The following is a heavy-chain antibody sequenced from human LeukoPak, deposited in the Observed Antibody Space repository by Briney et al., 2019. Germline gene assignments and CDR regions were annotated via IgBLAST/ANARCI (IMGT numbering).Heavy chain of an antibody. Sequence: GGSLXLSCAASGFTFSSYGMHWVRQAPGKGLEWVAFIRHDGSNKYYADSVKGRFTISRDNSKNTLYLQMNSLRAEDTDVYYSAKELVVPAAIGAFDIWGQGTMVTVSS. J-gene: IGHJ3*02. V-gene: IGHV3-30*02. CDR1: GFTFSSYG. CDR2: IRHDGSNK. D-gene: IGHD2-2*01. CDR3: AKELVVPAAIGAFDI.